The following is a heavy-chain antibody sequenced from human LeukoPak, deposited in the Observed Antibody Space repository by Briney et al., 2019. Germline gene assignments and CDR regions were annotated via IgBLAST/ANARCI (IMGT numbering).Heavy chain of an antibody. Sequence: GRSLRLSCAASGFTFSSYAMHWVRQAPGKGLEWVAVISYDGSNKYYADSVKGRFTISRVNSKNTLYLQMNSLRAEDTAVYYCARARDRGGVSSTSPNYWGQGTLVTVSS. CDR2: ISYDGSNK. J-gene: IGHJ4*02. D-gene: IGHD2-2*01. V-gene: IGHV3-30*04. CDR3: ARARDRGGVSSTSPNY. CDR1: GFTFSSYA.